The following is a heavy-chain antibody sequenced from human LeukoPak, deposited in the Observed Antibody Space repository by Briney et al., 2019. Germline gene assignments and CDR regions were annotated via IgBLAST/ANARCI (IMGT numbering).Heavy chain of an antibody. J-gene: IGHJ3*02. CDR1: GFTFSNYA. CDR2: ISGVGDST. CDR3: AREYSGSYYAGAFGI. Sequence: GGSLRLPCAASGFTFSNYAMNWVRQAPGKGLEWVSTISGVGDSTYYAESVKGRFTMSRDNSKNTVYLQMNSLRAEDTAVYYCAREYSGSYYAGAFGIWGQGTMVTVSS. D-gene: IGHD1-26*01. V-gene: IGHV3-23*01.